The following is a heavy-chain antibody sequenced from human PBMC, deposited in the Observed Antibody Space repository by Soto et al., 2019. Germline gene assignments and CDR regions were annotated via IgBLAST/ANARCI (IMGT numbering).Heavy chain of an antibody. CDR3: ASGTIFGVVSP. Sequence: SETLSLTCTVSGGSISSYYWSWIRQPPGKGLEWIGYIYYSGSTYYNPSLKSRVTISVDTSKNQFSLKLSSVTAADTAVYYCASGTIFGVVSPWGQGTTVTVSS. D-gene: IGHD3-3*01. J-gene: IGHJ6*02. CDR1: GGSISSYY. CDR2: IYYSGST. V-gene: IGHV4-59*06.